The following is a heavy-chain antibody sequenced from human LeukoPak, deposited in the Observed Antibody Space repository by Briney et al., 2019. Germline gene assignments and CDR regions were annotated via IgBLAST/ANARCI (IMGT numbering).Heavy chain of an antibody. D-gene: IGHD1/OR15-1a*01. CDR1: GYRFSNYW. Sequence: GESLKISCQAMGYRFSNYWIGWVRQMHGKGLEWMGSMYPGDSDIRYRASFRGQVTISADKPISTAYLQWSSLKASDSAMYYCARRDERREHAFDIWGQGTMVTVSS. V-gene: IGHV5-51*01. J-gene: IGHJ3*02. CDR3: ARRDERREHAFDI. CDR2: MYPGDSDI.